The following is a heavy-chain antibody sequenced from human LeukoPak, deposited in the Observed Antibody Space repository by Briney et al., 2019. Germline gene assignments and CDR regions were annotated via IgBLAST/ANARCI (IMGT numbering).Heavy chain of an antibody. CDR2: IRSNGGST. J-gene: IGHJ6*02. D-gene: IGHD4-23*01. CDR3: VKLPTVVTLGYYYYGMDV. Sequence: GGSLRLSCSASGFTFSSYVMHWGRQAPGGGLEYSSAIRSNGGSTYYADSVKGRFTISRDNSKNTLYLQMSSLRAEDTAVYYCVKLPTVVTLGYYYYGMDVWGQGTTVTVSS. V-gene: IGHV3-64D*06. CDR1: GFTFSSYV.